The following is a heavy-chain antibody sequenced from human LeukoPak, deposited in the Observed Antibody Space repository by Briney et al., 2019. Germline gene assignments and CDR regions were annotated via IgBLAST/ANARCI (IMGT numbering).Heavy chain of an antibody. V-gene: IGHV1-69*04. Sequence: EASVKVSCKASGGIFSSYAISWVRQAPGQGLEWMGRIIPILGIANYAQKFQGRVTITADKSTSTAYMELSSLRSEDTAVYYCARDVGTRTNDYWGQGTLVTVSS. D-gene: IGHD2-8*01. J-gene: IGHJ4*02. CDR3: ARDVGTRTNDY. CDR1: GGIFSSYA. CDR2: IIPILGIA.